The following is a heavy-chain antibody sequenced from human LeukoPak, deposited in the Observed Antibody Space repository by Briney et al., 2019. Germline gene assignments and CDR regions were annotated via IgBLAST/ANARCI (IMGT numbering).Heavy chain of an antibody. J-gene: IGHJ6*03. Sequence: GGSLRLSCAASAFSLSNYNMNWVRQAPGKGLEWVSSITSSGSYIYYADSVKGRFTISRDNAKNSLYLQMNSLRAEDTAVYYCASAGSTEPHYYYYYMDVWGKGTTVTVSS. CDR1: AFSLSNYN. V-gene: IGHV3-21*01. CDR2: ITSSGSYI. D-gene: IGHD1-26*01. CDR3: ASAGSTEPHYYYYYMDV.